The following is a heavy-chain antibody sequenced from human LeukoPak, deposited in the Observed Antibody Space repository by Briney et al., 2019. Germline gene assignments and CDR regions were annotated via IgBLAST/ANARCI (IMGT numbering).Heavy chain of an antibody. Sequence: PSETLSLTCAVSGDSISRSSYYWGWIRQPPGKGLEWIGMIFYSGTTYYNPSLKIRVTISVDTSKNQFSLKLRSVTAADTAVYYCAKQGHYYGSGSYYMPIGYWGQGTLVTVSS. CDR2: IFYSGTT. V-gene: IGHV4-39*01. CDR1: GDSISRSSYY. CDR3: AKQGHYYGSGSYYMPIGY. D-gene: IGHD3-10*01. J-gene: IGHJ4*02.